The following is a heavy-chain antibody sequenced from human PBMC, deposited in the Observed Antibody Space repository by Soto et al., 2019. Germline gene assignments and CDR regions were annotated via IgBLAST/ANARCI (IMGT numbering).Heavy chain of an antibody. D-gene: IGHD4-17*01. CDR1: GFTFSTYA. V-gene: IGHV3-23*01. CDR3: AKDDYGDSGPIFDY. CDR2: IRISGGDT. Sequence: GSLRLSCAASGFTFSTYAMSWVRQAPGKGLEWVSTIRISGGDTYYADSVKGRFTISRDNSKNTLYLQMNSLSAEDTAVYYCAKDDYGDSGPIFDYWGQGTLVTVSS. J-gene: IGHJ4*02.